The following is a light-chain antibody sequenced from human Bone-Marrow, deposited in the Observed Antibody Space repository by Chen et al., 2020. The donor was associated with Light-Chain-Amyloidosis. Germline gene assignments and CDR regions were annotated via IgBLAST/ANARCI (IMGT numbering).Light chain of an antibody. Sequence: QSVLTQPPSVSEAPRQRVTISCSGSSSNIGNNAVNWYQQLPGKAPKLLIYYDDLLPSGVSDRFAGSKSGTSASLAISGLQSEDEADYCYAAWEDSLNGWVFGGGTKLTVL. CDR2: YDD. J-gene: IGLJ3*02. CDR1: SSNIGNNA. CDR3: AAWEDSLNGWV. V-gene: IGLV1-36*01.